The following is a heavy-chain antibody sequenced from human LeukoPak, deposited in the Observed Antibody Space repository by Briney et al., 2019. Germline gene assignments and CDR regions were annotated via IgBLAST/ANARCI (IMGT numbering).Heavy chain of an antibody. CDR1: GFTFSSYA. D-gene: IGHD1-7*01. J-gene: IGHJ4*02. CDR3: AKRGGAGTNARAFDY. CDR2: ISGSGGIT. Sequence: GGSLRLSCAASGFTFSSYAMPWVRQAPGKGLEWVSLISGSGGITYYADSVKGRFTISRDNSKNTLYLQMNSLRAEETALYYCAKRGGAGTNARAFDYWGQGALVTVSS. V-gene: IGHV3-23*01.